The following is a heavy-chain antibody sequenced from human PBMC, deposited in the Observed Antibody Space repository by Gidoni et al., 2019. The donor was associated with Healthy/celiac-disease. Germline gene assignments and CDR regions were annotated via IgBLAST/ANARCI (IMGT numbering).Heavy chain of an antibody. J-gene: IGHJ1*01. CDR3: ARRDGWGEFWH. CDR1: GGSISSSSYY. CDR2: IYYSGST. V-gene: IGHV4-39*01. D-gene: IGHD3-16*01. Sequence: QLQLQESGPGLVKPSETLSLTCTVSGGSISSSSYYWGWTRQPPGKGLEWIGSIYYSGSTYYNPSLKSRVTISVDTSKNQFSLKLSSVTAADTAVYYCARRDGWGEFWHWGQGTLVTVSS.